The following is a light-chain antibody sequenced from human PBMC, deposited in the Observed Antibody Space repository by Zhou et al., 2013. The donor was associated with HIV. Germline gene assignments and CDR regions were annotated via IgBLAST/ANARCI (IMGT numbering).Light chain of an antibody. V-gene: IGKV3-15*01. CDR1: QSVSSN. Sequence: IVLTQSPGTLSLSPGERATLSCRASQSVSSNLAWYQQKPGQAPRLLIYGASTRATGIPARFSGSGSGTEFTLTINSLQPDDFATYYCQQYHTHWTFGQGTKVEIK. J-gene: IGKJ1*01. CDR2: GAS. CDR3: QQYHTHWT.